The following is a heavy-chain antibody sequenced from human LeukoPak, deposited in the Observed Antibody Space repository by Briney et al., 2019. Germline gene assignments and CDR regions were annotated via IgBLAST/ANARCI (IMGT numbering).Heavy chain of an antibody. D-gene: IGHD2-15*01. CDR1: GFTFSGYG. Sequence: NPGGSLRLSCTASGFTFSGYGLNWFRQAPGKGLEWVGFFRSKTYGGTTEYAASVKCRFTISRDDSKNIAYLQMNSLKTEHTAVYYCTRSQEVATEADFDYWGQGTLVTVSS. CDR3: TRSQEVATEADFDY. CDR2: FRSKTYGGTT. J-gene: IGHJ4*02. V-gene: IGHV3-49*05.